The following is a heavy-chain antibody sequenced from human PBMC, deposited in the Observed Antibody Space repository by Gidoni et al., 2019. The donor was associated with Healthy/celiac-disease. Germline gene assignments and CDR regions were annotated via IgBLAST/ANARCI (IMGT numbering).Heavy chain of an antibody. J-gene: IGHJ1*01. CDR2: IWYDGSNK. D-gene: IGHD3-22*01. CDR3: ARDLGGSTMIVGRLEYFQH. Sequence: VAVIWYDGSNKYYADSVKGRFTISRDNSKNTLYLQMNSLRAEDTAVYYCARDLGGSTMIVGRLEYFQHWGQGTLVTVSS. V-gene: IGHV3-33*01.